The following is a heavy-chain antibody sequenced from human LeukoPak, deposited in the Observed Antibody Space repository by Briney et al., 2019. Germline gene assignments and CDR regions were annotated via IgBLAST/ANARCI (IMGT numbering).Heavy chain of an antibody. CDR3: ARVGRGGYRPDY. J-gene: IGHJ4*02. Sequence: GGSLRLSCTASGFMFSTYWMTWVRQAPGMGLEWVANIRQDGSEKFYADSVKGRFIISRDNAKDSLYLQLNSLRAEDTGVYYCARVGRGGYRPDYWGQGTLVTVSS. CDR2: IRQDGSEK. CDR1: GFMFSTYW. V-gene: IGHV3-7*01. D-gene: IGHD5-24*01.